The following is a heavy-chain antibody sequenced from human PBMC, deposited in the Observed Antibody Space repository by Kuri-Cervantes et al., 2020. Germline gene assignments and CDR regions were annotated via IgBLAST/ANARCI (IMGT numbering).Heavy chain of an antibody. CDR2: TSAYNGNT. CDR1: GYTFTSYG. D-gene: IGHD6-13*01. V-gene: IGHV1-18*01. Sequence: ASVKVSCKASGYTFTSYGISWVQQAPGQGLEWMGWTSAYNGNTNYAQKLQGRVTMTTDTSTSTAYMELRSLRSDDTAVYYCARGAAAVSGYYYGMDVWGQGTTVTVSS. J-gene: IGHJ6*02. CDR3: ARGAAAVSGYYYGMDV.